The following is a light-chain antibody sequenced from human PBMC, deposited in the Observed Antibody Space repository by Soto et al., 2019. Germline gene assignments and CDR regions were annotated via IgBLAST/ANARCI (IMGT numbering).Light chain of an antibody. Sequence: EIVLTQSPGTLSLSPGERPTLSCRASQSVSSNYLAWYQQKLGQAPRLLIYGASSRATGIPDRFSGSGSGTDFTLTISRLEPEDFAVYYCQQYGGSPLVTFGGGTKVEIK. CDR3: QQYGGSPLVT. J-gene: IGKJ4*01. V-gene: IGKV3-20*01. CDR1: QSVSSNY. CDR2: GAS.